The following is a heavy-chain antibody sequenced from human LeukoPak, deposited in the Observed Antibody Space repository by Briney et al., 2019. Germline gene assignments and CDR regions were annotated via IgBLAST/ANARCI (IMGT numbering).Heavy chain of an antibody. CDR2: IKSKTDGGTT. D-gene: IGHD6-13*01. CDR1: GFTFSSYA. J-gene: IGHJ4*02. V-gene: IGHV3-15*01. CDR3: PTIRGYSSSWPFDY. Sequence: GGSLRLSCAASGFTFSSYAMSWVRQAPGKGLEWIGRIKSKTDGGTTDYAAPVEGRFTISRDDSKNTLYLQMNSLKTEDTAVYYCPTIRGYSSSWPFDYWGQGILVTVSS.